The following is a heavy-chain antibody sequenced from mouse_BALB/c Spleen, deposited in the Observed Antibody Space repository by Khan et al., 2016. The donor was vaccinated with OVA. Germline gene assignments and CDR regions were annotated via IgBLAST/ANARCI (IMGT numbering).Heavy chain of an antibody. V-gene: IGHV5-9-3*01. D-gene: IGHD2-1*01. Sequence: EVELVESGGDLVKPGGSLKLSCSASGFTFSTYAMSWVRQTPEKRLEWVATIDSCGDYIYYTDSVKGRFTISRDNDKNTLYLQMSSLRYEDTAMYYCARHNYCPFAYWGQGTLVTVSA. J-gene: IGHJ3*01. CDR3: ARHNYCPFAY. CDR1: GFTFSTYA. CDR2: IDSCGDYI.